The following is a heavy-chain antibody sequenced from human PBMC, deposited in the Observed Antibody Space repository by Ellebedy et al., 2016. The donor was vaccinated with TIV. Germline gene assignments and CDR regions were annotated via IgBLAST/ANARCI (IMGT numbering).Heavy chain of an antibody. D-gene: IGHD6-13*01. J-gene: IGHJ5*02. CDR1: SGSLSSYY. CDR3: ALDGAAGTGWFDP. CDR2: INHSGST. Sequence: MPSETLSLTCTVSSGSLSSYYWSWIRQPPGTGLEWNGEINHSGSTNYNPALKSRVTVSVNTSEHQFNLKLSSVTAADTAVYYCALDGAAGTGWFDPWGQGTLVTVSS. V-gene: IGHV4-34*01.